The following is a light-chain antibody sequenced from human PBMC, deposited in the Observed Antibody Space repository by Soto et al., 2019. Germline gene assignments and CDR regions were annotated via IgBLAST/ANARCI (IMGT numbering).Light chain of an antibody. V-gene: IGLV2-14*01. J-gene: IGLJ3*02. CDR1: SSDVGGYNY. Sequence: QSVLTQPASVSGSPGQSITISCTGTSSDVGGYNYVSWYQQHPGKAPKLMIYEVSNRPSGVSNRFSGSKSGNTASLTISGLQAEDEADYYCISYTSSSTLVFGGGIKLTVL. CDR3: ISYTSSSTLV. CDR2: EVS.